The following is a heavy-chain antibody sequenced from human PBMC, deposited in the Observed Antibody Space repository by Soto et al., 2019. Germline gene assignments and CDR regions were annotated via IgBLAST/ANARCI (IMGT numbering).Heavy chain of an antibody. D-gene: IGHD4-17*01. V-gene: IGHV5-51*01. CDR1: GYSFTSYW. CDR2: IYPGDSDT. CDR3: ARQAGRWRNYSCSGMDA. Sequence: GESLKISCKGSGYSFTSYWIGWVRQMPGKGLEWMGIIYPGDSDTRYSPSFQGQVTISADKSIRTAYLQWSSLKASDTAMYYCARQAGRWRNYSCSGMDAWGHGTRVTVS. J-gene: IGHJ6*02.